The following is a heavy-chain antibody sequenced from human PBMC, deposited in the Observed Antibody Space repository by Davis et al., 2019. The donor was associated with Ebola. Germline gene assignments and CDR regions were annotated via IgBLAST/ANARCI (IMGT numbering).Heavy chain of an antibody. CDR2: INHSGST. CDR1: GGSFSGYY. D-gene: IGHD4-17*01. V-gene: IGHV4-34*01. Sequence: GSLRLSCAVYGGSFSGYYWSWIRQPPGKGLEWIGEINHSGSTNYNPSLKRRVTISVDTSKNQFSLKLSSVTAADTAVYYCARVRAYYYYYGMDVWGQGTTVTVSS. J-gene: IGHJ6*02. CDR3: ARVRAYYYYYGMDV.